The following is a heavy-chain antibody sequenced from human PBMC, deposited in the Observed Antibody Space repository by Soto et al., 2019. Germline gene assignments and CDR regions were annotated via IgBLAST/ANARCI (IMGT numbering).Heavy chain of an antibody. D-gene: IGHD2-2*01. J-gene: IGHJ2*01. CDR3: ARDYHYWYFDL. V-gene: IGHV1-69*06. Sequence: SVKVSCKASGGTFSSYAISWVRQAPGQGLEWMGGIIPIFGTANYAQKFQGRVTITADKSTSTAYMELSSLRSEDTAVYYCARDYHYWYFDLWGRGTLVPVSS. CDR2: IIPIFGTA. CDR1: GGTFSSYA.